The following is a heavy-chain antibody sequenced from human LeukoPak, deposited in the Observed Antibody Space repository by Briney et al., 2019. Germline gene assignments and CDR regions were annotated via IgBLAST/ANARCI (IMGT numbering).Heavy chain of an antibody. CDR3: AGRSGYSSGWYVY. CDR1: GGSVSSGSYY. J-gene: IGHJ4*02. CDR2: IYYSGST. Sequence: SETLSLTCTVSGGSVSSGSYYWSWIRQPPGKGLEWIGYIYYSGSTNYNPSLKSRVTISVDTSKNQFSLKLSSVTAADTAVYYCAGRSGYSSGWYVYWGQGTLVTVSS. D-gene: IGHD6-19*01. V-gene: IGHV4-61*01.